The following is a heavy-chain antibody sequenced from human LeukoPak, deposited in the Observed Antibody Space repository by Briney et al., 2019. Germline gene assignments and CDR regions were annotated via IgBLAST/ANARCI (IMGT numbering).Heavy chain of an antibody. D-gene: IGHD2-21*01. J-gene: IGHJ5*02. CDR1: GGSISSGGYY. V-gene: IGHV4-30-2*03. CDR2: IYHSGST. Sequence: SQTLSLTCTVSGGSISSGGYYWSWIRQPPGKGLEWIGYIYHSGSTYYNPSLKSRVTISVDTSKNQFSLKLSSVTAADTAVYYCARRPYCGGDCHWLDPWGQGTLVTVSS. CDR3: ARRPYCGGDCHWLDP.